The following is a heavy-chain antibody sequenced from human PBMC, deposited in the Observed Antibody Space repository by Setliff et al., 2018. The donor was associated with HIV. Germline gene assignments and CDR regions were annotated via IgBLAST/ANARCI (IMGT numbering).Heavy chain of an antibody. Sequence: ASVKVSCKASGYVFTDYDIFWVRQAPGRGLEWIGWISGNNANTNYAQELQGRVTMTTDTSTSTAYMELRSLRSDDTAVYYCARGLGSTRFDPWGQGTLVTVSS. CDR3: ARGLGSTRFDP. CDR1: GYVFTDYD. D-gene: IGHD2-2*01. J-gene: IGHJ5*02. V-gene: IGHV1-18*01. CDR2: ISGNNANT.